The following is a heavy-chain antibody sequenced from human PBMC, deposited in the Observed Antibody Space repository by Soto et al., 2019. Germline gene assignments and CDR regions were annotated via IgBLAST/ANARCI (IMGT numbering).Heavy chain of an antibody. CDR2: IFYTGGT. Sequence: QVQLQESGPGLVKPSQTLSLTCTVSGASISSGDYYWSWIRQHPGRGLEWIGYIFYTGGTFYTPSLKGRVTMSVATSKTQFSLKLTSVTAADTAVYFCARDRGATIFDFWGRGTLVTVSS. J-gene: IGHJ4*02. CDR3: ARDRGATIFDF. CDR1: GASISSGDYY. V-gene: IGHV4-31*03. D-gene: IGHD5-12*01.